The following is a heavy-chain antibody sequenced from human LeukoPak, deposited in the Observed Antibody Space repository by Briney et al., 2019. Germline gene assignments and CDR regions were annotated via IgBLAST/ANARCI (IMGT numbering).Heavy chain of an antibody. Sequence: PSETLSLTCAVYGGSFSGYYWSWIRQSPGKGLEWIGEINHSGSTNYNPSLKSRVTISVDTSKNQFSLKLSSVTAADTAVYYCARGDLMDFDYWGQGTLVTVSS. CDR2: INHSGST. CDR1: GGSFSGYY. CDR3: ARGDLMDFDY. D-gene: IGHD5-24*01. J-gene: IGHJ4*02. V-gene: IGHV4-34*01.